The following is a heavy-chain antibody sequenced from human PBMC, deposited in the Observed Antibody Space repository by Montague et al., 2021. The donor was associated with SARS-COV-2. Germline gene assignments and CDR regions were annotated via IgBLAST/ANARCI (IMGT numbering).Heavy chain of an antibody. CDR3: ARTPGQIAGDAFDI. J-gene: IGHJ3*02. CDR1: GGSISSYY. CDR2: IYYSGST. V-gene: IGHV4-59*01. Sequence: SETLSLTCTVSGGSISSYYWSWIWQPPGKGLEWIGYIYYSGSTNYNPSPKSRVTISVDTSKNQFSLKLSSVTAADTAVYYCARTPGQIAGDAFDIWGQGTMVTVSS. D-gene: IGHD2-21*01.